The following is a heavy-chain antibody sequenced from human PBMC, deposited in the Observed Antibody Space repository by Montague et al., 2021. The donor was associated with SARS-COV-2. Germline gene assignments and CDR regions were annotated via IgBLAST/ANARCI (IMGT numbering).Heavy chain of an antibody. V-gene: IGHV4-30-2*01. J-gene: IGHJ6*02. Sequence: YHSGSTYYNPSLKIRVTISLDRSKNQFSLNLTSVTAADTAVYYCSRGSMVRGGKVYYGVDVWGQGTTVTVS. CDR2: YHSGST. D-gene: IGHD3-10*01. CDR3: SRGSMVRGGKVYYGVDV.